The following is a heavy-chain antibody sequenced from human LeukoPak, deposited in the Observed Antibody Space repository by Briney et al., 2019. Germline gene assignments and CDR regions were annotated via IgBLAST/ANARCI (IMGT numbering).Heavy chain of an antibody. CDR1: GGSISSYF. V-gene: IGHV4-4*07. Sequence: PSETLSLTCTVSGGSISSYFWNWIRQPAGKGLEWIGRIYTSGTTNYNPSLKSRVTISVDTSKNQFSLRLTSVTAADTAVYWCAGVLRVEMVVNYWGQGTLVTVSS. J-gene: IGHJ4*02. CDR2: IYTSGTT. CDR3: AGVLRVEMVVNY. D-gene: IGHD3-22*01.